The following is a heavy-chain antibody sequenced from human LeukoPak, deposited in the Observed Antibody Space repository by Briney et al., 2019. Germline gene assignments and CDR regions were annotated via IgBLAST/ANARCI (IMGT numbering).Heavy chain of an antibody. CDR2: IIPILGIA. D-gene: IGHD2-8*01. Sequence: ASVKVSCKASGGTFSSYAISWVRQAPGQGLEWMGRIIPILGIANYAQKFQGRVTITADKSTSTAYMELSSLRSEDTAVDYCATMLEGYYFDYWGQGTLVTVSS. J-gene: IGHJ4*02. V-gene: IGHV1-69*04. CDR3: ATMLEGYYFDY. CDR1: GGTFSSYA.